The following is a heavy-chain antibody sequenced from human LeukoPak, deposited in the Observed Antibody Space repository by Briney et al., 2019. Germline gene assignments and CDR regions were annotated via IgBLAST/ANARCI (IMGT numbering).Heavy chain of an antibody. CDR3: ARDRDAFDI. CDR1: GGSISSYY. V-gene: IGHV4-59*01. Sequence: SETLSLTCTVSGGSISSYYWSWIRQPPGKGLEWIGYIYYSGSTNYNPSLKSRVTISVDASKNQFSLKLSSVTAADTAVYYCARDRDAFDIWGQGTMVTVSS. CDR2: IYYSGST. J-gene: IGHJ3*02.